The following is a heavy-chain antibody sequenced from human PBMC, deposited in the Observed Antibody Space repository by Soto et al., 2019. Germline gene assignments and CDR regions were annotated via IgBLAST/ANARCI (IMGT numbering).Heavy chain of an antibody. Sequence: QVQLVQSGAEMKKPGASVKVSCKASGYTFINYYIHWVRQAPGQGLEWMGVINPNGGSTVYAQKFQGRVTLTRDTSTSTVYVELSSLRSDDTAVYFCVRATAARQRDYSYHYYLHIWGKGTTVTVSS. CDR1: GYTFINYY. D-gene: IGHD6-6*01. J-gene: IGHJ6*03. CDR2: INPNGGST. V-gene: IGHV1-46*03. CDR3: VRATAARQRDYSYHYYLHI.